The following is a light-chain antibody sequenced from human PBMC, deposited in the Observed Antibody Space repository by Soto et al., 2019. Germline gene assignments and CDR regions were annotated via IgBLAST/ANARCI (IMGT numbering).Light chain of an antibody. Sequence: DIQMTQSPSSLSASVGDRVTITCRASQSISSYLNWYQQKPGKATKLLIYAASSLQSGVPSRFSGSGSGTDFTLTISSLQPEEFATYYGQQSYSTPLTFGGGTKVEIK. CDR1: QSISSY. V-gene: IGKV1-39*01. J-gene: IGKJ4*01. CDR2: AAS. CDR3: QQSYSTPLT.